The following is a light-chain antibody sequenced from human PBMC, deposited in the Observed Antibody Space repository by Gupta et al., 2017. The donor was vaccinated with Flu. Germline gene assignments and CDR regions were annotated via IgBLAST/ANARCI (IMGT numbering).Light chain of an antibody. V-gene: IGLV3-1*01. J-gene: IGLJ3*02. CDR2: EDS. CDR3: QAWDSSTVV. Sequence: SYELTQSPSVSVSPGQTASITCSGDKLGEKYASWYQQKPGQSPVVVIYEDSKRPTGIPGRFSGSNSGKTATLTISGTQAVDEAYYYCQAWDSSTVVFGGGTKLTVL. CDR1: KLGEKY.